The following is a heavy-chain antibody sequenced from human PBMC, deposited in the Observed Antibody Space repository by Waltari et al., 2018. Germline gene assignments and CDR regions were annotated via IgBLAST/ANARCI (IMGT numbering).Heavy chain of an antibody. CDR3: AXGGGGDWEWFDP. CDR1: GGSISGFY. Sequence: QGQLQESGPSLLRPSETLSLICTVSGGSISGFYWSWVRQPPGKGLDWIGYIYYTGSTNFNPSLKSRVTMSVDTSKNQFSLKLSSVIAADTAFYYCAXGGGGDWEWFDPWGQGTLVTVSS. CDR2: IYYTGST. J-gene: IGHJ5*02. D-gene: IGHD2-21*02. V-gene: IGHV4-59*01.